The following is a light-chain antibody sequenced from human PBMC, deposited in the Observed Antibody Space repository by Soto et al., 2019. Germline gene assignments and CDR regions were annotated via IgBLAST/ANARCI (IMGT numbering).Light chain of an antibody. V-gene: IGLV1-44*01. Sequence: SFLRHPPSSSVTPGHTCIISCSGSRSDIGSNFVNWYQHLPGTAPKLLIYNSNQRPSGVPDRFSGSKYGTSASLAISGLQSADEADYYCAAWDESLNGHVLGNGTKVTVL. CDR1: RSDIGSNF. CDR3: AAWDESLNGHV. J-gene: IGLJ1*01. CDR2: NSN.